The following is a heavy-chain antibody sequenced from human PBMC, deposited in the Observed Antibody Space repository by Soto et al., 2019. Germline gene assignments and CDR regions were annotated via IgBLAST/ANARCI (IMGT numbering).Heavy chain of an antibody. V-gene: IGHV3-15*07. D-gene: IGHD4-17*01. CDR3: TTDMATTVTTRDAFDI. Sequence: EVQLVESGGGLVKPGGSLRLSCAASGFTFSNAWMNWVRQAPGKGLERVGRIKSKTDGGTTDYAAPVKGRFTISRDDSKNTLYLQMNSLKTEDTAVYYCTTDMATTVTTRDAFDIWGQGTMVTVSS. CDR2: IKSKTDGGTT. J-gene: IGHJ3*02. CDR1: GFTFSNAW.